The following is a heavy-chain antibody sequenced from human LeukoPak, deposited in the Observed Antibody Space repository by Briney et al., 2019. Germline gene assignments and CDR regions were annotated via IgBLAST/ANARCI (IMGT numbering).Heavy chain of an antibody. D-gene: IGHD3-22*01. V-gene: IGHV5-51*01. CDR2: IYPGDSDT. J-gene: IGHJ3*02. CDR1: GYSFTSYW. Sequence: GESLKISCKGSGYSFTSYWIGWVRQMPGKGLEWMGIIYPGDSDTRYSPSFQGRVTISADKSISTAYLQWSSLKASDTATYYCARRWYYYDSSGYYFHAFDIWGQGTMVTVSS. CDR3: ARRWYYYDSSGYYFHAFDI.